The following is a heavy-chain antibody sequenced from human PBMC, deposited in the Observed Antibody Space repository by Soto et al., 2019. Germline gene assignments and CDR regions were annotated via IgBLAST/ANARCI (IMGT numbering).Heavy chain of an antibody. V-gene: IGHV1-18*04. Sequence: GASVKVSCKASGYTFTSYGISWVRQAPGQGLEWMGWISAYNGNTNYAQKLQGRVTMTTDTSTSTVYMQPRSLRSDDTAVYYCARLWDRDYYYGIDVWGQGTTVTVSS. CDR1: GYTFTSYG. CDR3: ARLWDRDYYYGIDV. D-gene: IGHD1-26*01. J-gene: IGHJ6*02. CDR2: ISAYNGNT.